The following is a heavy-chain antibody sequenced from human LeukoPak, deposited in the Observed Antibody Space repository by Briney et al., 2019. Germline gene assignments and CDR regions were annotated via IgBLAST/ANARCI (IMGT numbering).Heavy chain of an antibody. J-gene: IGHJ6*03. CDR2: MNPKSGNT. CDR3: ARRAVDNSYYYYMDV. Sequence: ASVKVSCKASGYTFTSYDINWVRQVTGQGLEWMGWMNPKSGNTGYAQKFQGRVAITRNTSISTAYMEVSSLRYEDTAVYYCARRAVDNSYYYYMDVWGKGTTVTVSS. CDR1: GYTFTSYD. V-gene: IGHV1-8*03. D-gene: IGHD6-19*01.